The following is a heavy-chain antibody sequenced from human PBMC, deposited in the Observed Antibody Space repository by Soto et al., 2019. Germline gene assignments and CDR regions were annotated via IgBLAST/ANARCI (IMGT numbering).Heavy chain of an antibody. CDR3: ARGNVVAIDY. CDR1: GVSISSGCYS. J-gene: IGHJ4*02. D-gene: IGHD2-21*01. V-gene: IGHV4-30-2*01. CDR2: IYHSGST. Sequence: SETLSLTCAVSGVSISSGCYSWSWIRQPPGKGLEWIGYIYHSGSTYYNPSLKSRVTISVDRSKNQFSLKLSSVTAADTDVYYCARGNVVAIDYWGQGTLVTVSS.